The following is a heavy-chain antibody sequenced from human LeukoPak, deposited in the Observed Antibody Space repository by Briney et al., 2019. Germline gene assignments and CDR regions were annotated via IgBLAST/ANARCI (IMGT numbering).Heavy chain of an antibody. CDR3: ARDGSSWSADAFDI. CDR1: GFTFSSYG. J-gene: IGHJ3*02. CDR2: ISYDGSNK. Sequence: GRSLRLSCAASGFTFSSYGMHWVRQAPGKGLEWVAVISYDGSNKYYADSVKGRFTISRDNAKNSLYLQMNSLRAEDTAVYYCARDGSSWSADAFDIWGQGTMVTVSS. D-gene: IGHD6-13*01. V-gene: IGHV3-30*03.